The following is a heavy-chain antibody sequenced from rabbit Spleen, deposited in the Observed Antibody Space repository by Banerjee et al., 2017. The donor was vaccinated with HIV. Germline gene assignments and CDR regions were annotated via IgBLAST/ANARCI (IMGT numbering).Heavy chain of an antibody. CDR1: GFSFGDNDY. Sequence: QSLEESGGDLVKPEGSLTLTCTTSGFSFGDNDYGCWVRQAPGKGLEWIGCIYANDDTTYYATWAEGRFTISKTSSTTVTLQMTSLTAADTATCFCARDLLGVIGWNFNLWGPGTLVTVS. CDR3: ARDLLGVIGWNFNL. V-gene: IGHV1S40*01. D-gene: IGHD1-1*01. CDR2: IYANDDTT. J-gene: IGHJ4*01.